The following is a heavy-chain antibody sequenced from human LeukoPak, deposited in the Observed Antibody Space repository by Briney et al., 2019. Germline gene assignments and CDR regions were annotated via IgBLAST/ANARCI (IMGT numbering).Heavy chain of an antibody. Sequence: GGSLRLSCAASGFTFSTYWMHWVRQAPGKGLVWVSRINTDGSSTSYADSVKGRFTISRDNAKNTLYLQMNSLRVEDTAVHYCARDARGYDPFYWGQGTLVTVS. D-gene: IGHD3-3*01. CDR3: ARDARGYDPFY. CDR2: INTDGSST. V-gene: IGHV3-74*01. J-gene: IGHJ4*02. CDR1: GFTFSTYW.